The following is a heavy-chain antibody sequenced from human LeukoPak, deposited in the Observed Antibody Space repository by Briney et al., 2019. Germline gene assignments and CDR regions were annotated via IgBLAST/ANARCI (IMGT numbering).Heavy chain of an antibody. CDR1: GFTFSSYG. Sequence: GGSLRLSCAASGFTFSSYGMRWVRQAPGKGLEWVAFIRYDGSNKYYADSVKGRFTISRDNSKNTLYLQMNSLRAEDTAVYYCAKMPGALWFGESYYYYYMDVWGKGTTVTISS. CDR2: IRYDGSNK. J-gene: IGHJ6*03. D-gene: IGHD3-10*01. CDR3: AKMPGALWFGESYYYYYMDV. V-gene: IGHV3-30*02.